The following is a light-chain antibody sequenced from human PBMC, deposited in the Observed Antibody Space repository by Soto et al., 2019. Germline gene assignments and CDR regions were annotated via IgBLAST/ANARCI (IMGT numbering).Light chain of an antibody. CDR2: DNK. CDR3: GTWDSSLSSGAV. Sequence: QFGLTQPPSVSGAQGQKVTSPCLESSSNIGNNYVSWYQQLPGTAPKLLIYDNKKRPSGIPDRFPGSTSGTSATLGITGLQTGDEDDYYCGTWDSSLSSGAVFGTGTKVTVL. V-gene: IGLV1-51*01. CDR1: SSNIGNNY. J-gene: IGLJ1*01.